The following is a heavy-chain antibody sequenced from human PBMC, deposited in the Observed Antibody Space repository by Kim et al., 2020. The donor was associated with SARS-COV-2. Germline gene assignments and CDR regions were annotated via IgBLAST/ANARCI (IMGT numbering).Heavy chain of an antibody. CDR1: GFTFSNAW. CDR2: IKSKTDGGTT. CDR3: TTRYGDYGVVGYYYYYGMDV. J-gene: IGHJ6*02. D-gene: IGHD4-17*01. V-gene: IGHV3-15*01. Sequence: GGSLRLSCAASGFTFSNAWMSWVRQAPGKGLEWVGRIKSKTDGGTTDYAAPVKGRFTISRDDSKNTLYLQMNSLKTEDTAVYYCTTRYGDYGVVGYYYYYGMDVWGQGTTVTVSS.